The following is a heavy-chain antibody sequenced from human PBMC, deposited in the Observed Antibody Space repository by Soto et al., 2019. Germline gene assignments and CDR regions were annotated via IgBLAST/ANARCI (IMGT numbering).Heavy chain of an antibody. Sequence: SLRLSCAASGFTFSSYAMSWVRQAPGKGLEWVSAISGSGGSTYYADSVKGRFTISRDNSKNTLYLQMNSLRAEDTAVYYCAKVTDYYDSSGYYYYFDYWGQGTLVTVSS. CDR3: AKVTDYYDSSGYYYYFDY. CDR2: ISGSGGST. J-gene: IGHJ4*02. V-gene: IGHV3-23*01. D-gene: IGHD3-22*01. CDR1: GFTFSSYA.